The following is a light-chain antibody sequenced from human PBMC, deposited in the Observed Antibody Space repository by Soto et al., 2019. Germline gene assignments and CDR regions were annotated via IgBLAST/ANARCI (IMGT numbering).Light chain of an antibody. V-gene: IGKV3-11*01. CDR2: EAS. J-gene: IGKJ5*01. CDR3: QQRSNWPPAIT. CDR1: QSVTTY. Sequence: EIVLTQSPATLSLSPGERATLSCRASQSVTTYLAWYQQNPGQAPRLLIYEASNRATGIPARFSGSGSGTDFTLTISTLDPEDFAVYYCQQRSNWPPAITFGQGTRLESK.